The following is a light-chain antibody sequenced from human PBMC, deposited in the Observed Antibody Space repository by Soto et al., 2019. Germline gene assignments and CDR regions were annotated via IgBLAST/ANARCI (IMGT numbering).Light chain of an antibody. CDR3: CSYAHSSTYD. CDR2: EVS. J-gene: IGLJ1*01. Sequence: QSALTQPASVSGSPGQSITISCTGTSSDVWSYNLVSWYQQYPGKAPKLMIYEVSKRPSGVSNRFSGSKSGNTASLTISGLQAEDEADYYCCSYAHSSTYDLGTGTKLTVL. V-gene: IGLV2-23*02. CDR1: SSDVWSYNL.